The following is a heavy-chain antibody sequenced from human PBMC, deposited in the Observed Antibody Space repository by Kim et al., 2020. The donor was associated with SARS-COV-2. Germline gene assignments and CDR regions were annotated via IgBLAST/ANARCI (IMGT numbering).Heavy chain of an antibody. CDR3: AKAELRGYGMDV. CDR2: ISYDGSNK. D-gene: IGHD1-26*01. V-gene: IGHV3-30*18. Sequence: GGSLRLSCAASGFTFSSYGMHWVRQAPGKGLEWVAVISYDGSNKYYADSVKGRFTISRDNSKNTLYLQMNSLRAEDTAVYYCAKAELRGYGMDVWGQGTTVTVSS. CDR1: GFTFSSYG. J-gene: IGHJ6*02.